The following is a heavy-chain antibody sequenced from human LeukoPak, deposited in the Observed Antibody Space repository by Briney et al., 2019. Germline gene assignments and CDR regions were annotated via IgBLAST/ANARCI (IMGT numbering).Heavy chain of an antibody. CDR3: AREDYGSGSYQS. CDR2: INPNSGGT. J-gene: IGHJ4*02. D-gene: IGHD3-10*01. Sequence: ASVKVSCKASGYTFTSYGISWVRQAPGQGLEWMGWINPNSGGTNYAQKFQGRVTMTRDTSISTAYMELSRLRSDDTAVYYCAREDYGSGSYQSWGQGTLVTVSS. V-gene: IGHV1-2*02. CDR1: GYTFTSYG.